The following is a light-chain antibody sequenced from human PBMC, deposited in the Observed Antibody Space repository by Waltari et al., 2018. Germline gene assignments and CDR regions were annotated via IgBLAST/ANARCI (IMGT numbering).Light chain of an antibody. CDR2: ENN. CDR1: SSDIGSNY. CDR3: GTWHSGLSVVL. Sequence: QSVLTQPPSVSAAPGQRVTISCSGSSSDIGSNYVSWYQHPPGTSPKLVIYENNTRPPGIPDRFSGSKFDTSCTLDITGLQTGDEADYYCGTWHSGLSVVLFGGGTKLTVL. V-gene: IGLV1-51*02. J-gene: IGLJ3*02.